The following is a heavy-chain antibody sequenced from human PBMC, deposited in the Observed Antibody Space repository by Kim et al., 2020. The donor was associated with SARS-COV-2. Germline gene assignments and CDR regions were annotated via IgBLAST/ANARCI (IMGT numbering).Heavy chain of an antibody. CDR2: IWYDGSNK. V-gene: IGHV3-33*01. CDR3: AREGIAVAGGGFDC. Sequence: GGSLRLSCAASGFTFSSYGMHWVRQAPGKGLEWVAVIWYDGSNKYYADSVKGRFTISRDNSKNTLYLQMNSLRAEDTAVYYCAREGIAVAGGGFDCWGQGTLVTVSS. J-gene: IGHJ4*02. D-gene: IGHD6-19*01. CDR1: GFTFSSYG.